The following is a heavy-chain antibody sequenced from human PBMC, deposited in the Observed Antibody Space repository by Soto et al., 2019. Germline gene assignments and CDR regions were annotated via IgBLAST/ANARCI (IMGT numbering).Heavy chain of an antibody. CDR1: GLTFNNAW. D-gene: IGHD4-17*01. Sequence: PGGSLRLSCAASGLTFNNAWMSWVRQAPGKGLQWVGRIKSKSDSETADYAAPAKGRFAISRDDSRHTVYLEMNSLETDDTAVYYCTTQSITTVTYFDFWGQGT. CDR3: TTQSITTVTYFDF. CDR2: IKSKSDSETA. V-gene: IGHV3-15*01. J-gene: IGHJ4*02.